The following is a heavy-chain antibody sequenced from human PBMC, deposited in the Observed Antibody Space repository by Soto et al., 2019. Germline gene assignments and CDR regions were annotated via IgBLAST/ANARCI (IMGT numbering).Heavy chain of an antibody. CDR2: IKPNSGGT. CDR3: AKDTAAARPGWYFDL. J-gene: IGHJ2*01. Sequence: GASVKVSCKASRYTFTAYDIYWVRQAPGQGLEWMGWIKPNSGGTNYAQKFQGRFTISRDNSKNTLYLQMNSLRAEDTAVYYCAKDTAAARPGWYFDLWGRGTLVTVSS. D-gene: IGHD6-6*01. V-gene: IGHV1-2*02. CDR1: RYTFTAYD.